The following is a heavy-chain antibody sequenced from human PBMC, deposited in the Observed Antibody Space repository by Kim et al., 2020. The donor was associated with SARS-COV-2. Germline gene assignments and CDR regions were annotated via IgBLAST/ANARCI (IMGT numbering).Heavy chain of an antibody. J-gene: IGHJ4*02. V-gene: IGHV4-59*08. Sequence: SETLSLTCTVSGGSMTSYYWSWIRRPPGKGLEWIGYIYYSGITNYNPSLEGRVSISVATSKNQFSLRLTSVTAADTAVYYCARRNEYGDYRFWGQGTLVT. CDR2: IYYSGIT. CDR3: ARRNEYGDYRF. D-gene: IGHD4-17*01. CDR1: GGSMTSYY.